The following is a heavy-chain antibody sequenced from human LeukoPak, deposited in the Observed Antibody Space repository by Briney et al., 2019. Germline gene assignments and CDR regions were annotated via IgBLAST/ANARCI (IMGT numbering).Heavy chain of an antibody. CDR1: GFTFSSYS. V-gene: IGHV3-48*04. Sequence: GGSLRLSCAASGFTFSSYSMNWVRQAPGKGLEWVSYISSSSSTIHYADSVKGRFTISRDNAKNSLYLQMNSLRAEDTAVYYCAREIAVAGRDYWGQGTLVTVSS. CDR2: ISSSSSTI. J-gene: IGHJ4*02. D-gene: IGHD6-19*01. CDR3: AREIAVAGRDY.